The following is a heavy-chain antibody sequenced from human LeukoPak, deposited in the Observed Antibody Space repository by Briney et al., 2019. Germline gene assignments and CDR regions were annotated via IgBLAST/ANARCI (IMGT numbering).Heavy chain of an antibody. CDR3: AREYGSGSYYNGRFDY. D-gene: IGHD3-10*01. J-gene: IGHJ4*02. CDR2: ISAHNGNT. Sequence: ASVKVSCKASGYTFTSYGISCVRQAPGQGLEWMGWISAHNGNTNYAQNLQGRGTMTTDTSTSTDYMELRSLRSDDTAVYYCAREYGSGSYYNGRFDYWGQGTLVTVSS. V-gene: IGHV1-18*01. CDR1: GYTFTSYG.